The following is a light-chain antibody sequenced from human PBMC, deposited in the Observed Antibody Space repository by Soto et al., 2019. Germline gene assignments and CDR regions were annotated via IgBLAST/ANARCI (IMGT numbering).Light chain of an antibody. CDR1: SGSVYTSHY. CDR2: RTN. J-gene: IGLJ2*01. CDR3: MLYMGSGTVV. Sequence: QTVVTQEPSFSVSPGGTVTLTCGLNSGSVYTSHYPSWYQQTPGQAPRTLMYRTNTRSSGVPDRFSGSILGNKAALTITGAQADDESDYYCMLYMGSGTVVFGGGTKLTVL. V-gene: IGLV8-61*01.